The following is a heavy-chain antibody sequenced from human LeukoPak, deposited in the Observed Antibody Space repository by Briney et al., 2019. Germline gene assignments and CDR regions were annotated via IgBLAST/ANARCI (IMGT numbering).Heavy chain of an antibody. Sequence: GGSLRLSCAGSGFTLNSNWMHWVRQGPGKGLVWVSRIYSDGSRTNYADSVKGRFTISGDNAKNSLYLQMNSLRAEDTAVYYCARVGGAGRVFDYWGQGTLVTVSS. CDR3: ARVGGAGRVFDY. D-gene: IGHD6-19*01. V-gene: IGHV3-74*01. J-gene: IGHJ4*02. CDR1: GFTLNSNW. CDR2: IYSDGSRT.